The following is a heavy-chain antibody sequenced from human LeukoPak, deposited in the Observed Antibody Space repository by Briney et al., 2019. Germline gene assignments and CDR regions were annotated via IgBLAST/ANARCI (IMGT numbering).Heavy chain of an antibody. CDR1: GFTFSSYW. CDR3: ARGYGNYGY. V-gene: IGHV3-7*01. CDR2: IKQDGSEK. D-gene: IGHD4-17*01. J-gene: IGHJ4*02. Sequence: GGSLRLSCAASGFTFSSYWMSWARQAPGKGLEWVANIKQDGSEKNYVDSVKGRFTISRDNAKNSLYLQMNTLRVEDTAVYYCARGYGNYGYWGQGTLVTVSS.